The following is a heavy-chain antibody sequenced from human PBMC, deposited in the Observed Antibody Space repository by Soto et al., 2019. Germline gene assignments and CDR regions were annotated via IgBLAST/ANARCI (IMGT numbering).Heavy chain of an antibody. Sequence: SETLSLTCAVYGGSFSGYYWSWIRQPPGKGLEWIGEINHSGSTNYNPSLKSRVTISVDTSKNQFSLKLSSVTAADTAVYYCARALVLHYYYYYSMDVWGQGTTVTVSS. D-gene: IGHD6-6*01. J-gene: IGHJ6*02. V-gene: IGHV4-34*01. CDR3: ARALVLHYYYYYSMDV. CDR2: INHSGST. CDR1: GGSFSGYY.